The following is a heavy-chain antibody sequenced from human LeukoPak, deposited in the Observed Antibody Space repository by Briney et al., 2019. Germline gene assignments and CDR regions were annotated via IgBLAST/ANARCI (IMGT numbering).Heavy chain of an antibody. Sequence: SGTLSLTCTVSGYSISSGYYWGWVRQPPGRGVEWIGSIYHSGSTYYNPSLKSRVTISVDTSKNQFSLKLSSVTAADTAVYYCARLREWELTFDYWGQGTLVTVSS. CDR1: GYSISSGYY. V-gene: IGHV4-38-2*02. CDR3: ARLREWELTFDY. D-gene: IGHD1-26*01. J-gene: IGHJ4*02. CDR2: IYHSGST.